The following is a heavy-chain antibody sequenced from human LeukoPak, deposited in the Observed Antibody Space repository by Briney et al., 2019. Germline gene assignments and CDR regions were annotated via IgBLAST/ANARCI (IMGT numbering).Heavy chain of an antibody. J-gene: IGHJ4*02. D-gene: IGHD3-10*01. CDR2: INPNSGGT. CDR3: ARDWAPRLLWFGELLSPLDY. Sequence: ASVKVSCKASGYTFTGYYMHWVRQAPGQGLEWMGWINPNSGGTNYAQKLQGRVTMTTDTSTSTAYMELRSLRSDDTAVYYCARDWAPRLLWFGELLSPLDYWGQGTLVTVSS. V-gene: IGHV1-2*02. CDR1: GYTFTGYY.